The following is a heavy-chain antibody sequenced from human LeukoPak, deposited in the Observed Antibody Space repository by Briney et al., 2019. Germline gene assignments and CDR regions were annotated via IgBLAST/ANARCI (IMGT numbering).Heavy chain of an antibody. J-gene: IGHJ4*02. Sequence: PSETLSLTCTVSGGSISGYYWSWIRQPPGKGLEWIAYIYYSGSTNYNPSLKSRVTISLDTSKNQFSLKLTSVTAADTAVYYCARDRPGGSSLDYWGQGTLVTVS. CDR3: ARDRPGGSSLDY. CDR2: IYYSGST. D-gene: IGHD6-13*01. V-gene: IGHV4-59*01. CDR1: GGSISGYY.